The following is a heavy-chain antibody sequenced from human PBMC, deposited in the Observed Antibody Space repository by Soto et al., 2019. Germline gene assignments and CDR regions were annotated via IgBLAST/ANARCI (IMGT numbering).Heavy chain of an antibody. CDR1: GCPFTDSRYY. Sequence: LSITWPDSGCPFTDSRYYWGFIRQSPGKGLEWIGSVYYRGISYSKSSVKSRVTIAVDTSKNRFSLSSNSVTASDTAVYFCVSQRTTVPTQAYFDYWGPGALVPVSS. D-gene: IGHD4-17*01. J-gene: IGHJ4*02. CDR3: VSQRTTVPTQAYFDY. CDR2: VYYRGIS. V-gene: IGHV4-39*01.